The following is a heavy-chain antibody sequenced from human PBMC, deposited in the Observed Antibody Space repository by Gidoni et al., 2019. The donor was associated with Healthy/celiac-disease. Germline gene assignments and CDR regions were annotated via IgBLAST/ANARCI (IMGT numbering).Heavy chain of an antibody. V-gene: IGHV2-70*01. CDR2: IDWDDAK. CDR3: ARMKAVAGDLYWYFDL. Sequence: QVTLRESGPALVKPTQTHTLTCTFSGFSLSTSGMCVSWIRQPPGKALEWLALIDWDDAKYYSTSLKTRLTISKDTSKNQVVLTMTNIDPVDTATYYCARMKAVAGDLYWYFDLWGRGTLVTVSS. D-gene: IGHD6-19*01. CDR1: GFSLSTSGMC. J-gene: IGHJ2*01.